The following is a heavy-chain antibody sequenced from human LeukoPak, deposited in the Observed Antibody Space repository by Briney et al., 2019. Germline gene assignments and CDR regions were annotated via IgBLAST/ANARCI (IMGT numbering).Heavy chain of an antibody. CDR3: ARDYGGSSPFDY. D-gene: IGHD4-23*01. Sequence: GGSLRLSCVASGFTFSNYGMTWVRQAPGKGLEWVSTISGSGARTYYADSVKGRFTISRDDAKNSLYLQMNSLRAEDTAVYYCARDYGGSSPFDYWGQGTLVTVSS. CDR2: ISGSGART. CDR1: GFTFSNYG. V-gene: IGHV3-23*01. J-gene: IGHJ4*02.